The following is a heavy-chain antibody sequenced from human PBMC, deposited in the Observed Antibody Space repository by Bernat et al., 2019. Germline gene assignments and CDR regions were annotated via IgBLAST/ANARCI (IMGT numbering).Heavy chain of an antibody. CDR3: AGQGYCSGGSCYGPDY. CDR1: GFTFSSYS. V-gene: IGHV3-21*01. CDR2: ISSSSSYI. D-gene: IGHD2-15*01. J-gene: IGHJ4*02. Sequence: EVQLVESGGGLVKPGGSLRLSCAASGFTFSSYSMNWVRQAPGKGLDWVSSISSSSSYIYYADSVKGRLTISRDHAKNSLYLQMNSLGAEDTAVYYCAGQGYCSGGSCYGPDYWGQGTLVTVSS.